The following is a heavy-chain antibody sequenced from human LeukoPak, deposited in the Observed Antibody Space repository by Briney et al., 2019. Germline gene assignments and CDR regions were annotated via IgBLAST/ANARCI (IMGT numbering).Heavy chain of an antibody. J-gene: IGHJ4*02. Sequence: KPGGSLRLSCAASGFTFSSYSMNWVRQAPGKGLEWVSSISSSSRYIYYADSVKGRFTISRDDAKNSLYLQMNSLRAEDTAVYYCARDLFPSTTAYFDYWGQGTLVTVSS. D-gene: IGHD4-11*01. CDR1: GFTFSSYS. V-gene: IGHV3-21*01. CDR2: ISSSSRYI. CDR3: ARDLFPSTTAYFDY.